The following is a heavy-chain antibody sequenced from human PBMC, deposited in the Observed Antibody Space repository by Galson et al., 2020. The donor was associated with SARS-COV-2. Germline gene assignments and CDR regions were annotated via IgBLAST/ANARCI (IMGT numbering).Heavy chain of an antibody. D-gene: IGHD6-19*01. Sequence: SQTLSLTCTVSGGSISSSSYYWGWIRQPPGKGLEWIGSIYYSGSTYYNPSLKSRVTISVDTSKNQFSLKLSSVTAADTAVYYCATETVAGTEDYYYYGMDVWGQGTTVTVSS. CDR2: IYYSGST. CDR1: GGSISSSSYY. J-gene: IGHJ6*02. CDR3: ATETVAGTEDYYYYGMDV. V-gene: IGHV4-39*01.